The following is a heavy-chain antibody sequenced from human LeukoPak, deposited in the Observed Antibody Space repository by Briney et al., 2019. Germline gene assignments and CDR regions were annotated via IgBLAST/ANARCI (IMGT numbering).Heavy chain of an antibody. CDR1: GGSISSGGYY. CDR3: ARDRLAARLGGHWFDP. Sequence: SETLSLTCTVSGGSISSGGYYWSWIRQPPGKGLEWIGYIYHSGSTYYNPSLKSRATISVDRSKNQFSLKLSSVTAAVTAVYYCARDRLAARLGGHWFDPWGQGTLVTVSS. J-gene: IGHJ5*02. CDR2: IYHSGST. D-gene: IGHD6-6*01. V-gene: IGHV4-30-2*01.